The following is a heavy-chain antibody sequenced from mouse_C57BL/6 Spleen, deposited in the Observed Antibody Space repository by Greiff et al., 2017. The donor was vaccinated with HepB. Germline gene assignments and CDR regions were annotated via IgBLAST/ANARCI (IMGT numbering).Heavy chain of an antibody. CDR3: ASVDDGSGGFAY. Sequence: VHVKQSGPELVKPGASVKISCKASGYSFTDYNMNWVKQSNGKSLEWIGVINPNYGTTSYNQKFKGKATLTVDLSSSTAYMQLNSLTSEDSAVYYCASVDDGSGGFAYWGQGTLVTVSA. CDR2: INPNYGTT. D-gene: IGHD1-1*01. J-gene: IGHJ3*01. V-gene: IGHV1-39*01. CDR1: GYSFTDYN.